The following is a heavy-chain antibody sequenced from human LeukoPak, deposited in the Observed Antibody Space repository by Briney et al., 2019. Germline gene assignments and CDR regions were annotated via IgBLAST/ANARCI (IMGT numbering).Heavy chain of an antibody. CDR1: RYNFTNNW. V-gene: IGHV5-51*01. CDR3: ARLVDMFVNATDI. CDR2: IYPGDSDT. D-gene: IGHD5-24*01. Sequence: GQSLKLSCTGPRYNFTNNWIGWVRQMPGKGLDWMGIIYPGDSDTTYSPSFQGQVTISADTSISTAFLQWSSLKASDTAMYYCARLVDMFVNATDIWGQGSMVSVS. J-gene: IGHJ3*02.